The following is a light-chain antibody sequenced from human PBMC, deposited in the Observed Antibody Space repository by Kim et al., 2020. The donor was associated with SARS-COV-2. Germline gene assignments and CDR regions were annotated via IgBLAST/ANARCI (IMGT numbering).Light chain of an antibody. CDR1: SSDVGGYNY. J-gene: IGLJ1*01. CDR3: SSYIRSSTNYV. CDR2: DVS. V-gene: IGLV2-14*03. Sequence: QSALTQPASVSRSPGQSITISCTGTSSDVGGYNYVSWYQQHPGKAPKLMIYDVSNRPSGVSNRFSGSKSGNTASLTISGLQAEDEADYYCSSYIRSSTNYVFGTGTKVTVL.